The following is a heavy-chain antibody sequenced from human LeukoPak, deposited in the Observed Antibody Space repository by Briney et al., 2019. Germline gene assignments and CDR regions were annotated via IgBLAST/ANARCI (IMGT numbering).Heavy chain of an antibody. D-gene: IGHD3-9*01. Sequence: ASVKVSCKASGYTFTSYDINWVRQATGQGLEWMGWMNPNSGNTGYAQKFQGRVTMTRNTSISTAYMELSSLRSEDTAVYYCARASLRYFDWLPPRGWFDPWGRGTLVTVSS. CDR2: MNPNSGNT. J-gene: IGHJ5*02. V-gene: IGHV1-8*01. CDR1: GYTFTSYD. CDR3: ARASLRYFDWLPPRGWFDP.